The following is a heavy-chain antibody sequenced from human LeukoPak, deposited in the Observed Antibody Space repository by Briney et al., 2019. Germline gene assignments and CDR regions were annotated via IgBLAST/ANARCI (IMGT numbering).Heavy chain of an antibody. J-gene: IGHJ6*02. V-gene: IGHV1-69*13. CDR1: GGTFSSYA. CDR2: IIPFFGSP. CDR3: ARERWEPPYYHFGLDV. D-gene: IGHD1-26*01. Sequence: ASVKVSCKASGGTFSSYAISWVRQAPGQGLEWMGGIIPFFGSPNYAQKFQGRVTVIADESTSTAYMELSSLRFEDTAVYYCARERWEPPYYHFGLDVWGQGTTVTVSS.